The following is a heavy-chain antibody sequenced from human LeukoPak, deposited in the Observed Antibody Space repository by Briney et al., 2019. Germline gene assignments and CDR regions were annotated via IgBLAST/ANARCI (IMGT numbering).Heavy chain of an antibody. CDR3: AKTDYGDYVLDAFDI. Sequence: GGSLRLSCAASGFTFSSYAMSWVRQAPGKGLEWVAFIRYDGSNKYYADSVKGRFTISRDNSKNTLYLQMNSLRAEDTAVYYCAKTDYGDYVLDAFDIWGQGTMVTVSS. CDR2: IRYDGSNK. V-gene: IGHV3-30*02. CDR1: GFTFSSYA. D-gene: IGHD4-17*01. J-gene: IGHJ3*02.